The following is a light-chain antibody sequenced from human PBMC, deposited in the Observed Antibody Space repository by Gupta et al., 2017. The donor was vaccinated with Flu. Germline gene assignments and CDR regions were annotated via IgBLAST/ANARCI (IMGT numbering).Light chain of an antibody. CDR1: NIGSKA. J-gene: IGLJ2*01. V-gene: IGLV3-21*02. CDR3: QVWDSSSDHVV. Sequence: GGNNIGSKAVHWYQQKPGQAPVLIVNDDSDRPSGIPERFSGSNSGNTATLTNTRVEAGDEADCYCQVWDSSSDHVVFGGGTKLTVL. CDR2: DDS.